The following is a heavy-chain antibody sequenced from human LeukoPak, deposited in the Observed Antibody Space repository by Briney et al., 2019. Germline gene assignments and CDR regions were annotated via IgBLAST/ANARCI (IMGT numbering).Heavy chain of an antibody. CDR2: ITPYNGNT. D-gene: IGHD2-15*01. J-gene: IGHJ6*03. V-gene: IGHV1-18*01. CDR1: GYTFTNYD. CDR3: ARAGCSGGSCYYYYYYMDV. Sequence: ASVKVSCRASGYTFTNYDITWIRQAPGQGLEWMGYITPYNGNTNYAQKLQGRVTMTRDMSTSTVYMELSSLRSEDTAVYYCARAGCSGGSCYYYYYYMDVWGKGTTVTVSS.